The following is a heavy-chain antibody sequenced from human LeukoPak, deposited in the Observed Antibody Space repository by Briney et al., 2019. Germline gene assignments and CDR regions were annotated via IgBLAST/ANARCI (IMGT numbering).Heavy chain of an antibody. J-gene: IGHJ4*02. Sequence: SETLSLTCAVYGGSFSGYYWSWIRQPPGKGLEWIGEINHSGSTNYNPSLKSRVTISVDTSKNQFSLKLSSVTAADTAVYYCAARHDFWSGYTNDYWGQGTLVTVSS. CDR2: INHSGST. V-gene: IGHV4-34*01. D-gene: IGHD3-3*01. CDR1: GGSFSGYY. CDR3: AARHDFWSGYTNDY.